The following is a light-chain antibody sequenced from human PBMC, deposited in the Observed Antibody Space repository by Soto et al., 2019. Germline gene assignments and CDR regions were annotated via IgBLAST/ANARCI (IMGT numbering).Light chain of an antibody. CDR2: GAS. Sequence: EIVLTQSPGTLVLSPGGRATLSCMAGQSVNKAYLVWYQVKRGQAPRRLIYGASRRATGIPDRFSGRGFGTEFTLTISSLHPDDFATYYCQQYNDYWTFGQGTKVDI. CDR1: QSVNKAY. CDR3: QQYNDYWT. V-gene: IGKV3-20*01. J-gene: IGKJ1*01.